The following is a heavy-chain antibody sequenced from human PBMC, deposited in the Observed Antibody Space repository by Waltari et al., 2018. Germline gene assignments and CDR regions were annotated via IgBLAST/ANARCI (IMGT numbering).Heavy chain of an antibody. CDR1: GGSLSRYT. CDR3: VTVRAARPY. CDR2: IIRMLGAA. D-gene: IGHD6-6*01. V-gene: IGHV1-69*01. J-gene: IGHJ4*02. Sequence: QVQLVQSGAEVKKPGSSVKVSCKGSGGSLSRYTLSWVRQAPGQGLEWMGGIIRMLGAANYAQKFQGRVTITADESTTTGYMELSSLRSDDTAVYYCVTVRAARPYWGQGTLVSVSS.